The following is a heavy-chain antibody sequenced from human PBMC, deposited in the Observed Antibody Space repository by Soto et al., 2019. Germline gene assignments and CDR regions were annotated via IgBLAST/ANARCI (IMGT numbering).Heavy chain of an antibody. D-gene: IGHD3-22*01. Sequence: EVQLVETGGGLIQPGGSLRLSCAASGFTVSSNYMSWVRQAPGKGLEWVSVIYSGGSTYYADSVKGRFTISRDNSKNTLYLQMNSLRAEDTAVYYCARVYSSGYYPNWYFDLWGRGTLVTVSS. J-gene: IGHJ2*01. CDR2: IYSGGST. CDR3: ARVYSSGYYPNWYFDL. CDR1: GFTVSSNY. V-gene: IGHV3-53*02.